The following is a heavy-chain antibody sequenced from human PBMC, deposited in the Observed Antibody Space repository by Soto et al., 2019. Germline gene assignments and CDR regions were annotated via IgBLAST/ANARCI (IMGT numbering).Heavy chain of an antibody. CDR1: GGSISSNY. CDR3: ARSDSSGYSPFDD. D-gene: IGHD3-22*01. CDR2: VYYRGGT. J-gene: IGHJ4*02. V-gene: IGHV4-59*01. Sequence: KASETLSLTCTVSGGSISSNYWTWIRQPPGKGLEWIGYVYYRGGTNYNPSLKSRVTISVDTSKHQFSLRLNSVTAADTAVYFCARSDSSGYSPFDDWGRGTLVTVSS.